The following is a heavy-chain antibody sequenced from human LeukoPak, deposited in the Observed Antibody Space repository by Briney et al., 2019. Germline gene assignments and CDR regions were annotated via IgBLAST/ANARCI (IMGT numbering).Heavy chain of an antibody. V-gene: IGHV1-8*01. D-gene: IGHD3-22*01. CDR3: ARGRGEYYYDSSGSQGPLAY. Sequence: ASVKVSCKASGYTFTSYDLHWVRQATGQGLEWMGWMNPNSGNTGYAQKFQGRVTMTRNTSISTAYMELSSLRSEDTAVYYCARGRGEYYYDSSGSQGPLAYWGQGTLVTVSS. CDR1: GYTFTSYD. CDR2: MNPNSGNT. J-gene: IGHJ4*02.